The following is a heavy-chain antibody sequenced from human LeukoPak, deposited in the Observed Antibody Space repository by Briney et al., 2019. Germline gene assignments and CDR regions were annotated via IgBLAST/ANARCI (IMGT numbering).Heavy chain of an antibody. V-gene: IGHV4-61*02. D-gene: IGHD6-6*01. CDR1: CVSLSSGSNY. CDR2: IYTSGST. CDR3: ARWGSSSAADY. Sequence: PSETLSLTWTVSCVSLSSGSNYWSWTGQPARKGLEWIGRIYTSGSTNYNPSLKSRVTISVDTSKNQFSLKLSSVTAADTAVYYCARWGSSSAADYWGQGTLVTVSS. J-gene: IGHJ4*02.